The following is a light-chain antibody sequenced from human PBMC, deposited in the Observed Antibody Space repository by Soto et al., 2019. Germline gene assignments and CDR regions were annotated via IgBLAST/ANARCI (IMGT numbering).Light chain of an antibody. Sequence: EIVLTQSPATLSLSPGERATLSCGASQSVSTNYLAWYQQKPGKSPNLIIYAASTLQSGVPSRFSGSGSGTDFTLTISGLQSEDFATYYCQQTYSIPRTFGQGTKVDIK. V-gene: IGKV3D-7*01. J-gene: IGKJ1*01. CDR3: QQTYSIPRT. CDR1: QSVSTNY. CDR2: AAS.